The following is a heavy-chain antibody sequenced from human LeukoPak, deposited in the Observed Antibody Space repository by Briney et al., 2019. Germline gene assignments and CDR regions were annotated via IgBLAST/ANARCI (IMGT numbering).Heavy chain of an antibody. V-gene: IGHV1-69*13. CDR3: AKDQDYDSSGYYFMGETFDY. Sequence: ASVKVSCKASGGTFSSYAISWVRQAPGQGLEWMGGIIPIFGTANYAQKFQGRVTITADESTSTAYMELSSLRSEDTAVYYCAKDQDYDSSGYYFMGETFDYWGQGTLVTVSS. CDR1: GGTFSSYA. CDR2: IIPIFGTA. J-gene: IGHJ4*02. D-gene: IGHD3-22*01.